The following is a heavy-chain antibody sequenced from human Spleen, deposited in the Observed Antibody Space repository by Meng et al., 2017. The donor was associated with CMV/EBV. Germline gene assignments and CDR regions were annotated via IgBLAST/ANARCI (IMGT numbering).Heavy chain of an antibody. CDR1: EFTFIRYT. CDR3: ARKYGRLFCASPSCGGMDV. Sequence: GESLKISCTASEFTFIRYTMTWVRQAPGKGLEWVSSISSASSHIYYADSVKGRFTISRHNAENSLFLQMNSLRLEDTAVYYCARKYGRLFCASPSCGGMDVWGQGITVTVSS. D-gene: IGHD2-2*01. V-gene: IGHV3-21*01. CDR2: ISSASSHI. J-gene: IGHJ6*02.